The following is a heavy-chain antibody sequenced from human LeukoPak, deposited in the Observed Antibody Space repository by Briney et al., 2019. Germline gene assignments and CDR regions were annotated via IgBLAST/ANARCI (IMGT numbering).Heavy chain of an antibody. D-gene: IGHD6-19*01. CDR2: IYYRGTT. J-gene: IGHJ4*02. CDR1: GGSISPYY. CDR3: ARDLKIGYNSGWYSFDY. V-gene: IGHV4-59*01. Sequence: SETLSLTCTVSGGSISPYYWSWIRQPPGKGLEWIGYIYYRGTTNYNPSLKSRVTISVDTSKNQFSLKLNSVTAADTAVYYCARDLKIGYNSGWYSFDYWGQGILVTVSS.